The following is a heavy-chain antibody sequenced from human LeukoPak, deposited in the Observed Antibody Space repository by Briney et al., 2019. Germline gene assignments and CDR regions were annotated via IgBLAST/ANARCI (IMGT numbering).Heavy chain of an antibody. J-gene: IGHJ6*03. D-gene: IGHD2-2*01. CDR1: GFTFSTYS. CDR2: ISSSSSTI. Sequence: GGSLRLSCAASGFTFSTYSMNWVRQAPGKGLEWVSYISSSSSTIYYADSVKGRFTISRDKAKNSLYLQMNSLRAEDTAVYYCARDGLGYCSSTSCRRGIYYYMDVWGKGTTVTVSS. CDR3: ARDGLGYCSSTSCRRGIYYYMDV. V-gene: IGHV3-48*01.